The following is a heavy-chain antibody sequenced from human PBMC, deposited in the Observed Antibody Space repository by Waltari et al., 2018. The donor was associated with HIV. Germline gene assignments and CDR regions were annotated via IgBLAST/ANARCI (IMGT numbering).Heavy chain of an antibody. CDR3: ARALGRGYCSSTSCFFDY. D-gene: IGHD2-2*01. V-gene: IGHV1-8*01. Sequence: QVQLVQSGAEVKKPGASVKVSCKASGYTFTSYDINWVRQATGQGLEWIGWMNPNSGNTGYGQKLQGRVTMTRDTSISTAYMELSSLRSDDTAGYYCARALGRGYCSSTSCFFDYWGQGPLVTVSS. CDR2: MNPNSGNT. CDR1: GYTFTSYD. J-gene: IGHJ4*02.